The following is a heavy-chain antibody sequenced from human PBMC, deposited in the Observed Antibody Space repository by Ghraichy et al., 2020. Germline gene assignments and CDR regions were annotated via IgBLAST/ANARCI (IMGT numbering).Heavy chain of an antibody. D-gene: IGHD1-26*01. V-gene: IGHV3-30*18. Sequence: GESLNISCAASGFTFSSYGMHWVRQAPGKGLEWVAVISYDGSNKYYADSVKGRFTISRDNSKNTLYLQMNSLRAEDTAVYYCAKGTGGGSYEAFDIWGQGTMVTVSS. CDR1: GFTFSSYG. CDR3: AKGTGGGSYEAFDI. CDR2: ISYDGSNK. J-gene: IGHJ3*02.